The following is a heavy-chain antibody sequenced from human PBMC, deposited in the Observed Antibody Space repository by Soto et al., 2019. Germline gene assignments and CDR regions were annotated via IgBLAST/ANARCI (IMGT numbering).Heavy chain of an antibody. Sequence: QVQLVQSGAEVKKPGASVKVSCKASGYTFTGYYMHWVRQAPGQGLEWMGWINPNSGGTNYAQKFQAWVTMTRDPSISSAFMELSRLGSDDTAVYYCARGRSFGAVAGRFNFDYWGQGTLVTVSS. D-gene: IGHD6-19*01. J-gene: IGHJ4*02. CDR2: INPNSGGT. CDR3: ARGRSFGAVAGRFNFDY. CDR1: GYTFTGYY. V-gene: IGHV1-2*04.